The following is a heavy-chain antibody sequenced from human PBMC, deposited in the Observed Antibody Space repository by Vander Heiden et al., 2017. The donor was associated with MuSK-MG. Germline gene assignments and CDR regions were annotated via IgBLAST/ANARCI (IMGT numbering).Heavy chain of an antibody. CDR1: GYTFTSYG. Sequence: QVQLVQSGAEVKKPGASVKVSCKVSGYTFTSYGISWVRQAPGQGLGWMGWLSAYNGDTNYAQKLQGRVTMTTDTSTSTAYMELRSLRSDDTAVYYCARDRREYYYYYMDVWGKGTTVTVSS. J-gene: IGHJ6*03. CDR2: LSAYNGDT. V-gene: IGHV1-18*01. CDR3: ARDRREYYYYYMDV.